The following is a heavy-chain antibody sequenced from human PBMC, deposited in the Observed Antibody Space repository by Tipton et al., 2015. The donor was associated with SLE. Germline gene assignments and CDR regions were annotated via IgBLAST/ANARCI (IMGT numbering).Heavy chain of an antibody. CDR1: GFTFSSYG. V-gene: IGHV3-33*01. J-gene: IGHJ3*02. D-gene: IGHD3-10*01. CDR2: IWYDGSEK. CDR3: AAELLNTFDI. Sequence: SLRLSCAASGFTFSSYGMHWVRQVPGKGLEWVAVIWYDGSEKYYADSVKGRFTISRDNSKNTLYLQMNSLRAEDTAVYYCAAELLNTFDIWGQGTMVTVSS.